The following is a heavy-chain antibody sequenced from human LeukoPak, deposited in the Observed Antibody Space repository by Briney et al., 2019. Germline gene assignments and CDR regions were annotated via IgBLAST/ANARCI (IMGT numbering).Heavy chain of an antibody. CDR2: IKQDGSEK. CDR3: AREDSSSTFDY. Sequence: GGSLRLSCAASGFTFSSYWMSWVRQAPGKGLEWVANIKQDGSEKYYVDSVKGRSTISRDNAKNPLYLQMNSLRAEDTAVYYCAREDSSSTFDYWGQGTLVTVSS. D-gene: IGHD6-6*01. CDR1: GFTFSSYW. V-gene: IGHV3-7*01. J-gene: IGHJ4*02.